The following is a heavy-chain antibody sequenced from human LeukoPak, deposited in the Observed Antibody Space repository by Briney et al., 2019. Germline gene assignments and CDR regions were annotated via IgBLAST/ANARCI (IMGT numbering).Heavy chain of an antibody. D-gene: IGHD4-11*01. CDR3: ARGKDYSNYGAIDY. CDR1: GGSFSGYY. V-gene: IGHV4-34*01. CDR2: INHSGST. Sequence: SETLSPTCAVYGGSFSGYYWSWIRQPPGKGLEWIGEINHSGSTNYNPSLKSRVTISVDTSKNQFSLKLSSVTAADTAVYYCARGKDYSNYGAIDYWGQGTLVTVSS. J-gene: IGHJ4*02.